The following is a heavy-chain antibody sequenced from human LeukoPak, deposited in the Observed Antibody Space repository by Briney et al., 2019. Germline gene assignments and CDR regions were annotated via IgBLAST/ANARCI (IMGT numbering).Heavy chain of an antibody. CDR2: INHNGNVN. CDR1: GFTFSSYW. J-gene: IGHJ4*02. D-gene: IGHD2-15*01. CDR3: ARDSRPVVAATITGHYFDY. Sequence: GGSLRLSCAASGFTFSSYWMNWARQAPGKGLEWVASINHNGNVNYYVDSVKGRFTTSRDNAKNSLYLQMNSLRAEDTAVYYCARDSRPVVAATITGHYFDYWGQGTLVTVSS. V-gene: IGHV3-7*01.